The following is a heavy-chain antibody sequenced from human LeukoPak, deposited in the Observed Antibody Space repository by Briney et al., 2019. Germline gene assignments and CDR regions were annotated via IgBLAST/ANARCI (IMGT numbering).Heavy chain of an antibody. J-gene: IGHJ5*02. CDR3: ARGYYYGSGSYSSDWFDP. CDR2: ISAYNGNT. CDR1: GYTFTSYG. Sequence: GASVKVSCKASGYTFTSYGISWVRQAPGQGLEWMGWISAYNGNTNYAQKLQGRVTMTTDTSTSTAYMGLSSLRSEDTAVYYCARGYYYGSGSYSSDWFDPWGQGTLVTVSS. V-gene: IGHV1-18*01. D-gene: IGHD3-10*01.